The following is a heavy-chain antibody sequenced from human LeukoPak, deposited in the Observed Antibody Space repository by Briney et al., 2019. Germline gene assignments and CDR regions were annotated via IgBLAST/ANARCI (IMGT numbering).Heavy chain of an antibody. CDR1: GYTFTSYA. CDR3: ARGPAIVAVAEVDFDY. V-gene: IGHV7-4-1*02. J-gene: IGHJ4*02. D-gene: IGHD6-19*01. Sequence: GASVKVSCKASGYTFTSYAMNWVRQAPGQGLEWMGWINTNTGNPTYAQGFTGRFVFSLGTSVSTAYLQISSLKAEDTAVYYCARGPAIVAVAEVDFDYWGQGTLVTVSS. CDR2: INTNTGNP.